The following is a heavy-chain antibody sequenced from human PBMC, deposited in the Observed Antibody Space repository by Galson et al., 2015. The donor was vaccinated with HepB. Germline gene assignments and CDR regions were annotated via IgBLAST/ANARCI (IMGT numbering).Heavy chain of an antibody. Sequence: SVKVSCKASGYTSTGYYMHWVRQAPGQGLEWMGWINPNSGGTNYAQKFQGRVTMTRDTSISTAYMELSRLRSDDTAVYYCARGLYRAAGTGYYYYYYYMDVWGKGTTVTVSS. CDR2: INPNSGGT. J-gene: IGHJ6*03. V-gene: IGHV1-2*02. D-gene: IGHD6-13*01. CDR1: GYTSTGYY. CDR3: ARGLYRAAGTGYYYYYYYMDV.